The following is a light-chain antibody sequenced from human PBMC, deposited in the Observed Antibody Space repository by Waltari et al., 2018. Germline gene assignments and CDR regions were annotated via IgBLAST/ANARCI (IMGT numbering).Light chain of an antibody. J-gene: IGKJ2*01. CDR3: QQRASWPNT. Sequence: EIVLTQSPATLSLSPGEGATLSCRASQSVSNYLAWYQQKPGQAPRLLIYGTCNRATGIPARFSGSGSGTDFTLTISSLEPEDFAVYYCQQRASWPNTFGQGTKLEIK. CDR1: QSVSNY. CDR2: GTC. V-gene: IGKV3-11*01.